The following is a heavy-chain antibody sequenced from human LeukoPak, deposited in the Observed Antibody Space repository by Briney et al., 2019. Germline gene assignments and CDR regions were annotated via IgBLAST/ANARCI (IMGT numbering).Heavy chain of an antibody. CDR2: IIPIFGTA. D-gene: IGHD3-22*01. Sequence: SVKVSCKASGGTFSSYAISWVRQAPGQGLEWMGGIIPIFGTANYAQKFQGRVTITADESTSTAYMELSSLRSEDTAVYYCARGNYYDSSGYYFPGSGAFDIWGQGTMVTVPS. CDR3: ARGNYYDSSGYYFPGSGAFDI. V-gene: IGHV1-69*13. J-gene: IGHJ3*02. CDR1: GGTFSSYA.